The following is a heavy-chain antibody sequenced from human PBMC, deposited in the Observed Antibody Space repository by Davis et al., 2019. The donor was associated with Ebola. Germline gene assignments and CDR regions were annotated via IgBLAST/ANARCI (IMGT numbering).Heavy chain of an antibody. CDR2: IYPDDSDT. Sequence: GESLKISCKASGYSFTNYWTGWVRQMPGKGLEWMGIIYPDDSDTIYSPSFQGRITISADRSIATTFLQWSRLEASDTAVYYCARCRSLGSYYYMDVWGKGTTVTVSS. J-gene: IGHJ6*03. CDR3: ARCRSLGSYYYMDV. D-gene: IGHD3-10*01. V-gene: IGHV5-51*01. CDR1: GYSFTNYW.